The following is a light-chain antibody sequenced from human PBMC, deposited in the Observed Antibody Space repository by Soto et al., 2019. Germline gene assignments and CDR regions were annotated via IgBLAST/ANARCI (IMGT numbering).Light chain of an antibody. Sequence: IGLTQAPGTLSLSKGERAILSCRASQSVSISYLAWYQQKPGQAPRLLIYGASSRATGIPDRFSGSGSGTDFTLTISRLEPEDFAVYYCQQYGSSRTWTFGQGSIVDIK. V-gene: IGKV3-20*01. CDR1: QSVSISY. CDR2: GAS. J-gene: IGKJ1*01. CDR3: QQYGSSRTWT.